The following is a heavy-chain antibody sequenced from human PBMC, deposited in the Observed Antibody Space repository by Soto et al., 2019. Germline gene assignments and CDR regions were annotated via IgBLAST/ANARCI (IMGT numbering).Heavy chain of an antibody. CDR1: GFPFSIYS. J-gene: IGHJ4*02. CDR3: ASSVEGHFDY. D-gene: IGHD6-19*01. V-gene: IGHV3-48*01. CDR2: ITSDTNTI. Sequence: EVQLVESGGGLVQPGGSLRLSCAASGFPFSIYSMNWVRQAPGKGLEWFSYITSDTNTIKYADSVKGRFTISRDNAKNSMYLQMNSLRAEDTAVYLCASSVEGHFDYWGPGTVVTVSS.